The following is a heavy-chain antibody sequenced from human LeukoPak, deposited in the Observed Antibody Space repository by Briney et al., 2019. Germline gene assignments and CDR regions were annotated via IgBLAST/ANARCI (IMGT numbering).Heavy chain of an antibody. Sequence: SETLSLTCTVSGGSISSGGYYWSWIRQHPGKGLEWIGYIYYSGSTYYNPSLKSRVTISVDTSKNRFSLKLSSVTAADTAVYYCARAAGVGYCSSTSCYTFDYWGQGTLVTVSS. V-gene: IGHV4-31*03. D-gene: IGHD2-2*02. CDR2: IYYSGST. J-gene: IGHJ4*02. CDR3: ARAAGVGYCSSTSCYTFDY. CDR1: GGSISSGGYY.